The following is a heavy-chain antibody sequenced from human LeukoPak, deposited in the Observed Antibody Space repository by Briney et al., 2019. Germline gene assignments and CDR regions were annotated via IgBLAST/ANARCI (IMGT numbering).Heavy chain of an antibody. V-gene: IGHV3-48*01. CDR2: ISSSSSTI. CDR1: GFTFSSYS. J-gene: IGHJ3*02. Sequence: PGGSLRLSCAASGFTFSSYSMNWVRQAPGKGLEWVSYISSSSSTIYYADSVKGRFTISRDNAKNSLYLQMNSLRAEDTAVYYCARAYYDFWSGYGDAFDIWGQGTMVTVSS. CDR3: ARAYYDFWSGYGDAFDI. D-gene: IGHD3-3*01.